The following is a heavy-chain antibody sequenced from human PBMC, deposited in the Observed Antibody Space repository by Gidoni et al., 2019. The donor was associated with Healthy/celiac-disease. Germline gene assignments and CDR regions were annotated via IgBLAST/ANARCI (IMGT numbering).Heavy chain of an antibody. CDR3: ARGLGGYSYGLGLFDY. D-gene: IGHD5-18*01. CDR2: INPNCGGT. V-gene: IGHV1-2*02. Sequence: QGLEWMGWINPNCGGTNYAQKFQGRVTMTRDTSISTAYMDLSRLRSDDTAVYYGARGLGGYSYGLGLFDYWGQGTLVTVSS. J-gene: IGHJ4*02.